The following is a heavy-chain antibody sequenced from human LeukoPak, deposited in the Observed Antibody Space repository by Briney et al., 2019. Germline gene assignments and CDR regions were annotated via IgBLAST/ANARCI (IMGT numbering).Heavy chain of an antibody. CDR3: AKGAVAGTINRNDAFDI. D-gene: IGHD6-19*01. CDR2: ISSGTSYI. Sequence: PGGSLRLSCTASGFTFGDDAMSWFRQAPGKGLEWVSSISSGTSYIYYADSVKGRFTISRDNAKNSLYLQMNSLRAEDMALYYCAKGAVAGTINRNDAFDIWGQGTMVTVSS. V-gene: IGHV3-21*04. CDR1: GFTFGDDA. J-gene: IGHJ3*02.